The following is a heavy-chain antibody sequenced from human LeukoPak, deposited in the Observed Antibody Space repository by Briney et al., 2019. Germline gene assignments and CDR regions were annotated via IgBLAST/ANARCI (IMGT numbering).Heavy chain of an antibody. Sequence: GGSLRLSCAASVFSLSDYWVTWVRHAPGEGREGVAHINKDGSKEHYMDSVKARFTISRDNAKNSLYLQMNSMRAEDTAVYYCVRDGGISGYDLLDYWGQGTLVTVSS. CDR3: VRDGGISGYDLLDY. V-gene: IGHV3-7*01. CDR2: INKDGSKE. J-gene: IGHJ4*02. D-gene: IGHD5-12*01. CDR1: VFSLSDYW.